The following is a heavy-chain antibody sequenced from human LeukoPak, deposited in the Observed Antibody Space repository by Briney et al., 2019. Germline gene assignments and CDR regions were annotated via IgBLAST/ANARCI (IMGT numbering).Heavy chain of an antibody. D-gene: IGHD6-13*01. Sequence: PSETLSLTCTVSGGSISSYYWSWIRQPPGKGLEWIGYMYYSGSTNYNPSLKSRVTISVDMSKNQVSLKLTSVTAADTAVYYCARVYYSSSYDYWYFDLWGRGTLVTVSS. CDR3: ARVYYSSSYDYWYFDL. CDR2: MYYSGST. V-gene: IGHV4-59*01. J-gene: IGHJ2*01. CDR1: GGSISSYY.